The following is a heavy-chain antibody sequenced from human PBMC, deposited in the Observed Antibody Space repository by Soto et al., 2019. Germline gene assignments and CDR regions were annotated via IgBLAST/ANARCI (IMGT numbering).Heavy chain of an antibody. CDR2: ISGSGGST. J-gene: IGHJ3*02. D-gene: IGHD5-12*01. Sequence: GGSLRLSCAASGFTFSSYAMSWVRQAPGKGLEWVSAISGSGGSTYYADSVKGRFTISRDNSKNTLYLQMNSLRAEDTAVYYCAKSISVPNSGDDYFDIWGHGTMVTVSS. CDR1: GFTFSSYA. V-gene: IGHV3-23*01. CDR3: AKSISVPNSGDDYFDI.